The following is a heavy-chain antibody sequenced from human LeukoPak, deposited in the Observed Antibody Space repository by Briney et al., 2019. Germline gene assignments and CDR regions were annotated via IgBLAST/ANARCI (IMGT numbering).Heavy chain of an antibody. CDR1: GFTFDDYA. Sequence: GRSLRLSCAASGFTFDDYAMHWVRHAPGKGLEWVSGISWNSGSIGYADSVKGRFTISRDNAKNSLYLQMNSLRAEDMALYYCATSRSYLVYWGQGTLVTVSS. J-gene: IGHJ4*02. CDR3: ATSRSYLVY. CDR2: ISWNSGSI. V-gene: IGHV3-9*03.